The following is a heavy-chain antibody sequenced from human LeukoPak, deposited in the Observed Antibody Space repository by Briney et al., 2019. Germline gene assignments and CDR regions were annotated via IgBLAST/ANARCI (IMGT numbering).Heavy chain of an antibody. CDR3: ARDPAGGTYDL. CDR2: ISGSGDNT. CDR1: GFTFSSYA. Sequence: GGSLRLSCAASGFTFSSYAMSWVRQVPGKGLEWVSVISGSGDNTYYADSVKGRFTISRGNSKNMLYLQMNSLRAEDTAVYYCARDPAGGTYDLWGQGTMVTVSS. J-gene: IGHJ3*01. V-gene: IGHV3-23*01.